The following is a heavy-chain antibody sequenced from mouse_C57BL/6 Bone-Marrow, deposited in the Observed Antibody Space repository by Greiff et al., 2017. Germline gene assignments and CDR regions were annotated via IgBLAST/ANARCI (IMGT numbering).Heavy chain of an antibody. CDR1: GYTFTSYW. CDR2: IYPTSGRT. J-gene: IGHJ2*01. Sequence: QVQLQQPGAELVKPGASVKMSCKASGYTFTSYWITWVKQRPGQGLEWIGDIYPTSGRTNYNEKFKSKAILTVDTSSNTAYMQLSSLTSENSAVFYCARSGPQGRSVDYWGQGTTLTRSS. V-gene: IGHV1-55*01. D-gene: IGHD3-1*01. CDR3: ARSGPQGRSVDY.